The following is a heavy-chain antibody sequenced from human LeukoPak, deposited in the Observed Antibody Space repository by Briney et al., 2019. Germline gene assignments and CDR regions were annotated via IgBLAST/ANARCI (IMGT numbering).Heavy chain of an antibody. CDR3: ARKAGGSYRLDY. Sequence: ASVKVSCKASGYTFTYYYMHWVRRAPGQGLEWMGIINSSGGSTSYAQKFQGRVTMTRDTSTSTVYMELSSLRSEDTAVYYCARKAGGSYRLDYWGQGTLVTVSS. J-gene: IGHJ4*02. V-gene: IGHV1-46*01. CDR2: INSSGGST. CDR1: GYTFTYYY. D-gene: IGHD1-26*01.